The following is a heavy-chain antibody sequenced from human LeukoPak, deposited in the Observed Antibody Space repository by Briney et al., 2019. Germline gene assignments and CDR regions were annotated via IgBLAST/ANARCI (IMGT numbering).Heavy chain of an antibody. D-gene: IGHD6-19*01. Sequence: PGGSPRLSCAASEFTFSSHNMNWVRQAPGKGLEWVSSISSSGSYIYYADSVKGRFTISRDNAKNSLYLQMNSLRAEDTAVYYCARGYRRRMAVAGDYFDYWGQGTLVTVSS. CDR2: ISSSGSYI. J-gene: IGHJ4*02. CDR3: ARGYRRRMAVAGDYFDY. CDR1: EFTFSSHN. V-gene: IGHV3-21*04.